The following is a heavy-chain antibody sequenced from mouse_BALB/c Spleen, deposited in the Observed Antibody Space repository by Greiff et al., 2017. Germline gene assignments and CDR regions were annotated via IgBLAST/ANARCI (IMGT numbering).Heavy chain of an antibody. CDR3: ARDGPRGFAY. V-gene: IGHV5-9-4*01. Sequence: DVQLVESGGGLVKPGGSLKLSCAASGFTFSSYAMSWVRQSPEKRLEWVAEISSGGSYTYYPDTVTGRFTISRDNAKNTLYLEMSSLRSEDTAMYYCARDGPRGFAYWGQGTLVTVSA. CDR2: ISSGGSYT. J-gene: IGHJ3*01. CDR1: GFTFSSYA.